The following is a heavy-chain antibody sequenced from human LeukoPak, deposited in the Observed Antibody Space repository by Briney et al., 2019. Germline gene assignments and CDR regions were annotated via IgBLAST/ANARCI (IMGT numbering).Heavy chain of an antibody. CDR1: GFTFSSYA. D-gene: IGHD6-19*01. CDR3: VKDRYSSGWSGPDI. V-gene: IGHV3-64D*06. J-gene: IGHJ3*02. CDR2: ITSNGGST. Sequence: GGSLRLSCSASGFTFSSYAMHWVRQAPGKGLEYVSAITSNGGSTYYADSVKGRFTISRDNSKNTLYLQMSSLRAEETAVYYCVKDRYSSGWSGPDIWGQGTMVTVSS.